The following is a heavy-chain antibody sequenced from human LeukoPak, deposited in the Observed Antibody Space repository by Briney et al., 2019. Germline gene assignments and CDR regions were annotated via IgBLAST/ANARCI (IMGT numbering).Heavy chain of an antibody. J-gene: IGHJ4*02. CDR1: GGTFSSYA. CDR3: ASGVATTLPFDY. V-gene: IGHV1-69*01. D-gene: IGHD2-15*01. CDR2: IIPIFGTA. Sequence: SVKVSFKASGGTFSSYAISWVRQAPGQGLEWMGGIIPIFGTANYAQKFQGRVTITADESTSTAYMELSSLRSEDTAVYYCASGVATTLPFDYWGQGTLVTVSS.